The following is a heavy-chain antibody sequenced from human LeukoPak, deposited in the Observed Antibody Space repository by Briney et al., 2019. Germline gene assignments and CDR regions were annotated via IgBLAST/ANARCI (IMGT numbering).Heavy chain of an antibody. CDR3: AHQRNSGSYWV. Sequence: ASVKVSCKASGGTFSSYAISWVRHAPGQGLEWMGGIIPIFGTANYAQKFQGRVTITADESTSTAYMELSSLRSEDTAVYYCAHQRNSGSYWVWGQGTLVTVSS. J-gene: IGHJ4*02. D-gene: IGHD1-26*01. V-gene: IGHV1-69*01. CDR1: GGTFSSYA. CDR2: IIPIFGTA.